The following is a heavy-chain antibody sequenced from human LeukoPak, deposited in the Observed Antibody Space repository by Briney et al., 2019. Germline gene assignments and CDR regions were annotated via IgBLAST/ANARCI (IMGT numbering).Heavy chain of an antibody. Sequence: SETLSLTCTVSGGSISSYYWSWIRQPPGKGLEWIGYIYYSGSTNYNPSLKSRVTISVDTSKNQFSLKLSSVTAADTAVYYRAREKDYGADFDYWGQGTLVTVSS. V-gene: IGHV4-59*01. CDR3: AREKDYGADFDY. J-gene: IGHJ4*02. D-gene: IGHD4-17*01. CDR1: GGSISSYY. CDR2: IYYSGST.